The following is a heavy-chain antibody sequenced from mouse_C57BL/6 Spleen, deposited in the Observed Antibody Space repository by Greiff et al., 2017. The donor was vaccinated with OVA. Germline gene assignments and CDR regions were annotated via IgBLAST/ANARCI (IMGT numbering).Heavy chain of an antibody. D-gene: IGHD2-2*01. CDR1: GYTFTDYS. CDR2: INPNNGGT. J-gene: IGHJ1*02. V-gene: IGHV1-26*01. Sequence: VQLQQSGPELVKPGASVKISCKASGYTFTDYSMNWVKQSHGKSLEWIGDINPNNGGTSYNQKFKGKATLTVDKSSSTAYMELRSLTSEDSAVYYCAGYRPWSFDVCGTGTTVIVSS. CDR3: AGYRPWSFDV.